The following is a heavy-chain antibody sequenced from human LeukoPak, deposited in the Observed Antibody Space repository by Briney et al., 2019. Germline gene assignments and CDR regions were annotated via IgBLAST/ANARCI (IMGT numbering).Heavy chain of an antibody. CDR2: INHSGST. Sequence: SETLSLTCAVYGGSFSGYYWSWIRQPPGKGLEWIGEINHSGSTNYNPSLKSRVTISVDTSKNQFSLKLSSVTAADTAVYYCARGRSSSSPWFDPGAREPWSPSPQ. CDR1: GGSFSGYY. CDR3: ARGRSSSSPWFDP. J-gene: IGHJ5*01. V-gene: IGHV4-34*01. D-gene: IGHD6-6*01.